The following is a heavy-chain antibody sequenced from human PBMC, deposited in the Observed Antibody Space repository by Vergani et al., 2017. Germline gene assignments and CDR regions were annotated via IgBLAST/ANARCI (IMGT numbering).Heavy chain of an antibody. Sequence: QVQLQESGPGVVKPSQTLSLPCAVSGGSISSGDHCWTWIRQRPGKGLEWIGYIFYSGTTYDNPSLRRRLTISVDTSQNPFSLKLRSVTAADTAVYYCARVDTQVPATSHFYYMDVWGKGTTVVVSS. V-gene: IGHV4-31*11. CDR2: IFYSGTT. CDR3: ARVDTQVPATSHFYYMDV. J-gene: IGHJ6*03. CDR1: GGSISSGDHC. D-gene: IGHD6-25*01.